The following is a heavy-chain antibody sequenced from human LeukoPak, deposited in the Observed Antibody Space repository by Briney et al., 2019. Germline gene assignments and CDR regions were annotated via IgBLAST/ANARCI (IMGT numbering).Heavy chain of an antibody. J-gene: IGHJ4*02. CDR3: ARHGDYGDPFDY. CDR1: GYAISSYY. V-gene: IGHV4-59*08. CDR2: IYYSGST. D-gene: IGHD4-17*01. Sequence: SETLSLTCTVSGYAISSYYWSWIRQPPGKGLEWIGYIYYSGSTNYNPSLKSRVTISVDTSKNQFSLKLSSVTAADTAVYYCARHGDYGDPFDYWGQGTLVTVSS.